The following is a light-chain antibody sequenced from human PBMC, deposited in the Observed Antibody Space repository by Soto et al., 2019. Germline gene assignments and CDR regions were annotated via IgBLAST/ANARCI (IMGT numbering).Light chain of an antibody. V-gene: IGKV1-39*01. J-gene: IGKJ1*01. CDR2: AAS. Sequence: DIQMTHSPSSLSASVGDRVTITCRASQGTSTYLNWYQQKPGKAPKLLIYAASSLQSGVPSRFSGSESETDFTLTISSLQPEDFANYSCQQSYSTTWTFGQGTKVDIK. CDR1: QGTSTY. CDR3: QQSYSTTWT.